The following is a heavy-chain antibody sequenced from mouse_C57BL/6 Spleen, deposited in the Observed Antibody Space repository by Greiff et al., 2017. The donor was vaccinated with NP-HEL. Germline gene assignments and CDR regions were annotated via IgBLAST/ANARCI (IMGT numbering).Heavy chain of an antibody. D-gene: IGHD2-3*01. CDR2: IDPENGDT. Sequence: EVQLQQSGAELVRPGASVKLSCTASGFNIKDDYMHWVKQRPEQGLEWIGWIDPENGDTEYASKFQGKATITADTSSNTAYLQLSSLTSEDTAVYYCTTRDGYTGGYWGQGTTLTVSS. J-gene: IGHJ2*01. CDR3: TTRDGYTGGY. V-gene: IGHV14-4*01. CDR1: GFNIKDDY.